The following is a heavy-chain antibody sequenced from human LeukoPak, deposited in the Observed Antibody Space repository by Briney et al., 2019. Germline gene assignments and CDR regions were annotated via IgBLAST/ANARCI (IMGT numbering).Heavy chain of an antibody. D-gene: IGHD4-17*01. Sequence: GGSLRLSCAASGFTFSSYGMSWVRQAPGKGLEWVSAISGSGGSTYYADSVKGRFTISRDNSKNTLYLQMNSLRAEDTAVYYCVTAPYGDYYYYMDVRGKGTTVTISS. CDR2: ISGSGGST. J-gene: IGHJ6*03. V-gene: IGHV3-23*01. CDR3: VTAPYGDYYYYMDV. CDR1: GFTFSSYG.